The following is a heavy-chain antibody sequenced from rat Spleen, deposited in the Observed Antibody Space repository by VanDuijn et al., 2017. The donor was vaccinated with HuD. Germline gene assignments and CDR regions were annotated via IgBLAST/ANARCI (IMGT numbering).Heavy chain of an antibody. J-gene: IGHJ3*01. Sequence: EVQLVESGGGLVQPGRSLKLSCAASGFTFSNYYMAWVRQAPTKGLEWVASISPSGGSTYYPDSVKGRFTVSRDNAKSTQYLQMDSLTSEDTATYYCTTGGALAYWGQGTLVTVSS. CDR3: TTGGALAY. CDR2: ISPSGGST. V-gene: IGHV5-27*01. CDR1: GFTFSNYY.